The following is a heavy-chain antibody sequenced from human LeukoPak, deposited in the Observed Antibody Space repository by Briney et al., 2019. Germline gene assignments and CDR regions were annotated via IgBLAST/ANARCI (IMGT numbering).Heavy chain of an antibody. V-gene: IGHV4-34*01. CDR1: GGSFSGYY. Sequence: SETLSLTCAVYGGSFSGYYWSWIRQPPGEGLEWIGEINHSGSTSYNPSLKSRVTISVDTSKNQFSLKLSSVTAADTAVYYCARGPVTYYYDSSGYYFTYWGQGTLVTVSS. J-gene: IGHJ4*02. CDR2: INHSGST. D-gene: IGHD3-22*01. CDR3: ARGPVTYYYDSSGYYFTY.